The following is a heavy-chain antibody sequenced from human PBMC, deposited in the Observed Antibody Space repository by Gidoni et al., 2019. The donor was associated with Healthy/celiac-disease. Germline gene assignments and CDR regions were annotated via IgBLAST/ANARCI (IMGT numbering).Heavy chain of an antibody. J-gene: IGHJ4*02. CDR2: ISYDGSNK. CDR3: ASNYYDSSGYYHSDY. Sequence: QVQLVESGGGVVQPGRYLRLSCAASGFTFSSYGMHWVRQDPGKGLEWVAVISYDGSNKYYADSVKGRFTISRDNSKNTLYLQMNSLRAEDTAVYYCASNYYDSSGYYHSDYWGQGTLVTVSS. CDR1: GFTFSSYG. D-gene: IGHD3-22*01. V-gene: IGHV3-30*03.